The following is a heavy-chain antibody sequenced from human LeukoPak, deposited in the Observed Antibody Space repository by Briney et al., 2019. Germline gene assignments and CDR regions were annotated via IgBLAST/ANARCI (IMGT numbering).Heavy chain of an antibody. D-gene: IGHD3-22*01. CDR2: IKQDGGGK. CDR3: ARDPYDRGGYGAFDL. J-gene: IGHJ3*01. V-gene: IGHV3-7*01. Sequence: GGSLRLSCAASGFIFTNYRVSWVRQAPGKGLEWVANIKQDGGGKYYVDSVKGRFTISRDNAKNSLYLQMNSLRVEDTAVYYCARDPYDRGGYGAFDLWGLGTTVTVSS. CDR1: GFIFTNYR.